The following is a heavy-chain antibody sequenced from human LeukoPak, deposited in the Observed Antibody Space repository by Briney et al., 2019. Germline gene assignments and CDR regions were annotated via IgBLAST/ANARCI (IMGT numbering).Heavy chain of an antibody. CDR3: ARDLTFEGVAAEFDY. CDR2: IYYSGST. CDR1: GGSISSYY. V-gene: IGHV4-59*12. D-gene: IGHD2-15*01. J-gene: IGHJ4*02. Sequence: SETLSLTCTVSGGSISSYYWSWIRQPPGKGLEWIGYIYYSGSTNYNPSLKSRVTISVDTSKNQFSLKLSSVTAADTAVYYCARDLTFEGVAAEFDYWGQGTLVTVSS.